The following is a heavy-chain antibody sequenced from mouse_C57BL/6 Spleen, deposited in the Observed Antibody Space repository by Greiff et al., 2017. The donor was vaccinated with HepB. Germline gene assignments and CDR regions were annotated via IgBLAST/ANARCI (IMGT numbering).Heavy chain of an antibody. D-gene: IGHD1-1*01. Sequence: QVQLKESGAELVKPGASVKISCKASGYAFSSYWMNWVKQRPGKGLEWIGQIYPGDGDTNYNGKFKGKATLTADKSSSTAYMQLSSLTSEDSAVYFCARTSYYGSSLFAYWGQGTLVTVSA. V-gene: IGHV1-80*01. CDR2: IYPGDGDT. J-gene: IGHJ3*01. CDR3: ARTSYYGSSLFAY. CDR1: GYAFSSYW.